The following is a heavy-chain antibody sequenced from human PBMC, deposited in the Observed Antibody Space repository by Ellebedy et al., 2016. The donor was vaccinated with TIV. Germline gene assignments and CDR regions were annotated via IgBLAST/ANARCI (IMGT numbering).Heavy chain of an antibody. V-gene: IGHV1-18*04. CDR2: NSAYNGNT. CDR3: ARLKGSSWYVETRGGYYFDY. D-gene: IGHD6-13*01. Sequence: AASVKVSCKASGYTFTSYGISWVRQAPGQGLEWMGWNSAYNGNTNYAQKLQGRVTMTTDTSTSTAYMELRSLRSDDTAVYYCARLKGSSWYVETRGGYYFDYWGQGTLVTVSS. CDR1: GYTFTSYG. J-gene: IGHJ4*02.